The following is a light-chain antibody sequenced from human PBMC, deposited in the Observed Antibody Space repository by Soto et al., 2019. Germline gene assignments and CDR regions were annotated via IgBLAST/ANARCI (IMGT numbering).Light chain of an antibody. CDR3: SSYTSSSTPYV. V-gene: IGLV2-14*01. CDR1: SSDVGGYNC. J-gene: IGLJ1*01. CDR2: DVS. Sequence: SALTQPASVSGSPGQSITISCPGTSSDVGGYNCVSWCQQHAGKAPKLMLYDVSNRPSGVSNRFSGSQSGNTASLTISGLHAEDEADYSCSSYTSSSTPYVFGTGTKVTVL.